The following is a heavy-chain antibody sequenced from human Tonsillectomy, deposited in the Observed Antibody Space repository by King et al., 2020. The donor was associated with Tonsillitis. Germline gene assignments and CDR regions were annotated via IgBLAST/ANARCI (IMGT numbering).Heavy chain of an antibody. J-gene: IGHJ4*02. CDR1: GYSFTNYW. V-gene: IGHV5-51*01. CDR2: IYPGDSYT. D-gene: IGHD2/OR15-2a*01. CDR3: ARVHSNSRFDY. Sequence: QLVQSGAEVKKPGESLKISCKGSGYSFTNYWIVWVRQMPGKGLEWVGIIYPGDSYTRYSPSFQGQVTISADKSIGTAYLQWSSLKAADTAIYYCARVHSNSRFDYWGQGTLVTVSS.